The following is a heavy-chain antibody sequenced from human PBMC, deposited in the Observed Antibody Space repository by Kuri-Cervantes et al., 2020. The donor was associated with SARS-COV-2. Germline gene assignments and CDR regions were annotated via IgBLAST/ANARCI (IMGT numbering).Heavy chain of an antibody. CDR3: ARDYDFWGGYGMDV. D-gene: IGHD3-3*01. CDR2: INPDGSYT. V-gene: IGHV3-74*01. CDR1: GFTFSGHW. Sequence: GESLKISCAASGFTFSGHWIHWVRQAPGKGLVWVSRINPDGSYTNNADSVKGRFTISRDNAKNTLYLQMNSLRAEDTAVYYCARDYDFWGGYGMDVWGQGTTVTVSS. J-gene: IGHJ6*02.